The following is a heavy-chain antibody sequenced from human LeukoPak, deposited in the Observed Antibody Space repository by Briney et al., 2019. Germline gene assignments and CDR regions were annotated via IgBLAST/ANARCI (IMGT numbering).Heavy chain of an antibody. CDR3: ARGRVSVYMRNYYMDV. V-gene: IGHV4-34*01. Sequence: PSETLSLTCAVYGGSFSGYYWSWIRQPPGKWLEWIGEINHSGSTNYNPSLKSRVTISVDTSKNQFSLKLSSVTAADTAVYYCARGRVSVYMRNYYMDVWGKGTTVTVSS. D-gene: IGHD1-1*01. CDR1: GGSFSGYY. J-gene: IGHJ6*03. CDR2: INHSGST.